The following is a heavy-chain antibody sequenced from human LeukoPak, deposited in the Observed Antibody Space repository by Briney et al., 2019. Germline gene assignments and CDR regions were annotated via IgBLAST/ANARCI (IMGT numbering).Heavy chain of an antibody. CDR1: GFTFSDYG. D-gene: IGHD4-23*01. CDR3: ARDYGGSSPFDY. CDR2: ISYDGINK. V-gene: IGHV3-30*03. J-gene: IGHJ4*02. Sequence: GGSLRLSCAASGFTFSDYGMHWVRQAPGKGLGGVAVISYDGINKYYADSVKGRFTISRDNSKNTLYLQMNSLRAEDTAVYYCARDYGGSSPFDYWGQGTLVTVSS.